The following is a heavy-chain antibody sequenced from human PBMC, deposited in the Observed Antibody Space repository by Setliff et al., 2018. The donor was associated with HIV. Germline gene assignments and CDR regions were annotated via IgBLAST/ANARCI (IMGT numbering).Heavy chain of an antibody. CDR1: GYSFTKYV. J-gene: IGHJ5*02. CDR2: INAGNDNT. Sequence: GASVKVSCKASGYSFTKYVMHWVRQAPGQRLEWMGWINAGNDNTKYSQKFQGRVTITRDTSANTAYMELSSLRSEDTAVYYCARYKWNNWIFSWFDPWGQGTLVTVSS. D-gene: IGHD1-20*01. V-gene: IGHV1-3*01. CDR3: ARYKWNNWIFSWFDP.